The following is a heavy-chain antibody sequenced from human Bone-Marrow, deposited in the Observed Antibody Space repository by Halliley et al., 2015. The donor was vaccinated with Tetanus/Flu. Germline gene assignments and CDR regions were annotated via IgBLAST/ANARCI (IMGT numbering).Heavy chain of an antibody. J-gene: IGHJ3*02. CDR3: SREYGTDGFGSPGSFDI. CDR1: GGTLSTYT. CDR2: RIPYFDTS. V-gene: IGHV1-69*01. D-gene: IGHD3-10*01. Sequence: QLVQSGAEVKKPGSSVKVSCRSSGGTLSTYTISWLRQAPGQGLEWMGVRIPYFDTSNYAQKFQGRVTITADESTGTAYMELRSLSWGDPAGSFFSREYGTDGFGSPGSFDILGHGTIVSVSS.